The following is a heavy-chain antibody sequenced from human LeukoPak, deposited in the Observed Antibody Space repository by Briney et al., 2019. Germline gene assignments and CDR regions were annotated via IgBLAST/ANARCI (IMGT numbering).Heavy chain of an antibody. V-gene: IGHV4-31*03. CDR3: ARTGSSSWTNFYYYMDV. J-gene: IGHJ6*03. Sequence: PSQTLSLTCTVSGGSINSDVYYWSWVRQHPEKGLEYIGHIYYSGSTYYNPSLKSRLTISVDTSKNQFSLKLSSVTAADTAVYYCARTGSSSWTNFYYYMDVWGKGTTVTVSS. D-gene: IGHD6-13*01. CDR1: GGSINSDVYY. CDR2: IYYSGST.